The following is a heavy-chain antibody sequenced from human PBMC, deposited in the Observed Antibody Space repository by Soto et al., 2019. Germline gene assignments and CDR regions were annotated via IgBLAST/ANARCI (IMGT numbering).Heavy chain of an antibody. J-gene: IGHJ6*02. CDR1: GFTFSSYA. V-gene: IGHV3-23*01. CDR2: ISGSGGST. CDR3: GKDLWCSRTSCDYYYGMDV. Sequence: LRLSCAASGFTFSSYAMSWVRQAPGKGLEWGSAISGSGGSTYYADSVKGRVTISRDNSKNTLYLQMNSLRAEDTAVYYCGKDLWCSRTSCDYYYGMDVWGQGTTVTVSS. D-gene: IGHD2-2*01.